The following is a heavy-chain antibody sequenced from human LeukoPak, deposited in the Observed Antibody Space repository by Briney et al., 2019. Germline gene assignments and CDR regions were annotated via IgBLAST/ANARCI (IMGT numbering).Heavy chain of an antibody. CDR3: ARGIGRTVDY. V-gene: IGHV3-13*04. CDR1: GFTFSSYD. Sequence: TGGSLRLSCAASGFTFSSYDMHWVRQVTGKGLEWVSAIGTAGDTYYPGSVRGRFTISRENAKNSWYLQMNSLRAGDTAVYYCARGIGRTVDYWGQGTLVTVSS. D-gene: IGHD4-17*01. CDR2: IGTAGDT. J-gene: IGHJ4*02.